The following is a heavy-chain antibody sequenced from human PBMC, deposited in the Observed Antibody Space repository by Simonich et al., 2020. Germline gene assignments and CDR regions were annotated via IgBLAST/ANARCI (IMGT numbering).Heavy chain of an antibody. CDR2: NNPNRGGT. J-gene: IGHJ3*02. Sequence: QVQLVQSGAEVKKPGASVKVSCKASGYTFTGYYMHWVRQAPGQGLERIGWNNPNRGGTNYAQKFQGRVTMTRDTSISTAYMELSRLRSDDTAVYYCARVSGGTAMVTSTFDIWGQGTMVTVSS. CDR1: GYTFTGYY. V-gene: IGHV1-2*02. CDR3: ARVSGGTAMVTSTFDI. D-gene: IGHD5-18*01.